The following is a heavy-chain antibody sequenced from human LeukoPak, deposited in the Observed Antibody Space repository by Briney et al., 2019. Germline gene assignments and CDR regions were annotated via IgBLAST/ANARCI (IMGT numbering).Heavy chain of an antibody. Sequence: SETLSLTCTVSGDSVSSSSYYWGWIRQPPGTGLEWIGSMYYSGKTYYNPSLKSRVTMNVDTSKNQFSLKLSSVTAADTAVYYCARFAGSLDYDAFDIWGQGTMVTVSS. CDR2: MYYSGKT. D-gene: IGHD1-1*01. J-gene: IGHJ3*02. CDR3: ARFAGSLDYDAFDI. CDR1: GDSVSSSSYY. V-gene: IGHV4-39*07.